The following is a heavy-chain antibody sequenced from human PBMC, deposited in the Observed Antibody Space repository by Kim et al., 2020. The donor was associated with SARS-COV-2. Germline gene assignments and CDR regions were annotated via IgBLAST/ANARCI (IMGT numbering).Heavy chain of an antibody. D-gene: IGHD3-9*01. Sequence: GGSLRLSCAASGYAFSSHDMHWVRQAPGKGLEWVAVISYDGSKIYYADSVKGRFTISRDNSRNTLYLQMNSLRPDDTALYYCAKDQGGYGILTGQDYWGQGTLVTVSS. CDR2: ISYDGSKI. V-gene: IGHV3-30*18. CDR3: AKDQGGYGILTGQDY. CDR1: GYAFSSHD. J-gene: IGHJ4*02.